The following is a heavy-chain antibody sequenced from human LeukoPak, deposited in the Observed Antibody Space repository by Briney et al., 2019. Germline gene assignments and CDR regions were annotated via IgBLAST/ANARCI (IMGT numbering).Heavy chain of an antibody. CDR2: IIPIFGTA. Sequence: ASVKVSCKASGGTFSSYAISWVRQAPGQGLEWMGGIIPIFGTANYAQKFQGRVTITADKSTSTAYMELSSLRSEDTAVYYCAREGLYSSGLEDYWGQGTPVTVSS. CDR1: GGTFSSYA. D-gene: IGHD6-19*01. J-gene: IGHJ4*02. CDR3: AREGLYSSGLEDY. V-gene: IGHV1-69*06.